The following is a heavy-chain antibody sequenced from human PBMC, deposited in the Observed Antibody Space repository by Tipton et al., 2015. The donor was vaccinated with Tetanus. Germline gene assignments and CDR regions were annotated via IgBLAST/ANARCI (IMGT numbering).Heavy chain of an antibody. CDR2: VYYTGST. D-gene: IGHD5-12*01. J-gene: IGHJ4*02. V-gene: IGHV4-59*01. CDR1: GGSMSTYY. Sequence: TLSLTCTVSGGSMSTYYWSWIRQPPGKGLEWIGYVYYTGSTDYNPSLKSRVTISVDTSKNQFSLKLTSVTAADTAVYYCASRGYSGRRQIEDYWGQGTLVTVSS. CDR3: ASRGYSGRRQIEDY.